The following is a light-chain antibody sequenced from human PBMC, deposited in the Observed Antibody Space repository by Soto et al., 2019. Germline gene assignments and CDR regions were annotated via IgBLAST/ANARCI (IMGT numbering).Light chain of an antibody. V-gene: IGLV2-14*01. CDR2: DVN. J-gene: IGLJ1*01. CDR3: SSYKSSSTLPYV. Sequence: QSALTQPASVSGSPGQSITIYCTGTSSDVGGYNLVSWYQQYPDKAPKLMIFDVNTRPSGVSNRFSGSKSGNTASLTISGLQAEDEADYYCSSYKSSSTLPYVFGTGTKLTLL. CDR1: SSDVGGYNL.